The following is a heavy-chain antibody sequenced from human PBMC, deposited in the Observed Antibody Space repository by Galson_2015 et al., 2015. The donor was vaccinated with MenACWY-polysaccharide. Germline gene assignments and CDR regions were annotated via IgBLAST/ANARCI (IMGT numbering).Heavy chain of an antibody. CDR2: IIPIFGTA. V-gene: IGHV1-69*13. CDR1: GGTFSSYA. Sequence: SVKASCKASGGTFSSYAISWVRQAPGQGLEWMGGIIPIFGTANYAQKFQGRVTITADESTSTADMELSSLRSEDTAVYYCARGELTVTTGAHWGQGTLVTVSS. CDR3: ARGELTVTTGAH. D-gene: IGHD4-17*01. J-gene: IGHJ4*02.